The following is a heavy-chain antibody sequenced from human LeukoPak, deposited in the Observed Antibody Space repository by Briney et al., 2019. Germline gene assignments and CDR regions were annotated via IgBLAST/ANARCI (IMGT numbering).Heavy chain of an antibody. Sequence: PSETLSLTCTVSGGSFTGYYWTWIRQPPGEGLEWIGYVYNREYTKYNPSLKSRVTISLDTSKSQFSLNLSSVTAADTAAYYCARTHGSSGYYVFDYWGQGTLVTVSS. CDR1: GGSFTGYY. CDR2: VYNREYT. D-gene: IGHD2-15*01. V-gene: IGHV4-59*01. CDR3: ARTHGSSGYYVFDY. J-gene: IGHJ4*02.